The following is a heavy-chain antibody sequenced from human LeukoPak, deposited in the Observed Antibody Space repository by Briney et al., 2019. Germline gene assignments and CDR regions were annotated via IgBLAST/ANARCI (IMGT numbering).Heavy chain of an antibody. CDR2: IYYGGST. V-gene: IGHV4-59*08. D-gene: IGHD3-10*01. J-gene: IGHJ4*02. CDR3: ARSRGGILLWFGELFPHPEFYFDY. CDR1: GGSISSYY. Sequence: ASETLSLTCTVSGGSISSYYWSWIRQPPGKGLEWIGYIYYGGSTNYNPSLKSRVTISVDTSKNQFSLKLSSVTAADTAVYYCARSRGGILLWFGELFPHPEFYFDYWGQGTLVTVSS.